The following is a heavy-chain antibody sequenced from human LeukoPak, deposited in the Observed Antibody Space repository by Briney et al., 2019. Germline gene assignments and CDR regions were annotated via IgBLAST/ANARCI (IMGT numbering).Heavy chain of an antibody. CDR1: GFDFSVAW. V-gene: IGHV3-74*01. CDR2: ITIDETT. Sequence: GGSLRLSCAASGFDFSVAWMHWFRQVPGKGLMWVSRITIDETTTYADSVRGRFSISRDNAKNTVYLQMNSLRVEDTAVYYCAKDWFSTTDYWGQGILVTVSS. CDR3: AKDWFSTTDY. J-gene: IGHJ4*02. D-gene: IGHD1/OR15-1a*01.